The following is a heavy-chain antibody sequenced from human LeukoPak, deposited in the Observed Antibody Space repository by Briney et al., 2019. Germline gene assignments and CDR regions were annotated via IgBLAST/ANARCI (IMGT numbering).Heavy chain of an antibody. CDR3: ARGGEGSYYAY. Sequence: PSETLSLTCTVSGGSIRTYFWSWIRQPPGKGLEWIGYISYSGSTNYNPSLKSRVTISLDPSKNQFSLRLTSVTAADTAVYFCARGGEGSYYAYWGQGTLVTVSS. V-gene: IGHV4-59*08. CDR2: ISYSGST. D-gene: IGHD1-26*01. J-gene: IGHJ4*02. CDR1: GGSIRTYF.